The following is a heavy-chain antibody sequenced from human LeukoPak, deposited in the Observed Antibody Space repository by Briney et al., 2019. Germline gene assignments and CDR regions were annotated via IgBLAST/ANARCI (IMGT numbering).Heavy chain of an antibody. V-gene: IGHV3-21*01. CDR1: GFTFSDYV. CDR2: ISSSSSYI. Sequence: GGSLRLSCAASGFTFSDYVMTWVRQASGRGLEWVSSISSSSSYIYYADSVKGRFTISRDNAKNSLYLQMNSLRAEDTAVYYCARGSGATYSSSWYLDYWGQGTLVTVSS. CDR3: ARGSGATYSSSWYLDY. J-gene: IGHJ4*02. D-gene: IGHD6-13*01.